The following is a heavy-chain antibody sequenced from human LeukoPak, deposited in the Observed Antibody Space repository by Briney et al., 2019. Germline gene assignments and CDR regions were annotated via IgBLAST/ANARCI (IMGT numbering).Heavy chain of an antibody. V-gene: IGHV4-31*03. CDR3: AREGRQDYVYFDH. CDR2: IYYSGST. CDR1: GGSISSGGYY. J-gene: IGHJ4*02. Sequence: SETLSLTCTVSGGSISSGGYYWSWIRQHPGKRLEWIGYIYYSGSTYYNPSLKSRVTISVDTSKNQFSLKLSSVTAADTAVYYCAREGRQDYVYFDHWGQGSLVTVSS. D-gene: IGHD4-17*01.